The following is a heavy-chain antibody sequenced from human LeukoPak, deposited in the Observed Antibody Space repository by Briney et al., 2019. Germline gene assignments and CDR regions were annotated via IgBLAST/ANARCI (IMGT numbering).Heavy chain of an antibody. J-gene: IGHJ5*02. Sequence: SETLSLTCTVSGDSISRSLYYWGWIRQPPGKGLEWIGTIYYSGSTYYNPSLKSRVTISVDTSKNQFSLKLTSVTAADTAVYYCARDPRGPGLNHWGQGTLVTVSS. CDR2: IYYSGST. CDR1: GDSISRSLYY. V-gene: IGHV4-39*02. D-gene: IGHD3-10*01. CDR3: ARDPRGPGLNH.